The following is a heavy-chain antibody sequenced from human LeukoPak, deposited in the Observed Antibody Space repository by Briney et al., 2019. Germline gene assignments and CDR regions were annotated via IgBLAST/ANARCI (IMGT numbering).Heavy chain of an antibody. CDR3: ARGVYIAAAQYGY. CDR2: IYYSGTT. D-gene: IGHD6-13*01. V-gene: IGHV4-59*01. CDR1: GGSIGTYP. J-gene: IGHJ4*02. Sequence: SETLSLTCTVSGGSIGTYPWNWIRQPPGKGLEWIGYIYYSGTTNYNPSLKGRVTISVDTSKNQFSLKLSSVTAADTAVYYCARGVYIAAAQYGYWGQGTLVTVSS.